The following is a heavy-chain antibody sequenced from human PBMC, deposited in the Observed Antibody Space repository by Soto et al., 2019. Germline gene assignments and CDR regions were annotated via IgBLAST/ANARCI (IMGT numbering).Heavy chain of an antibody. CDR2: ISGSGGST. D-gene: IGHD1-26*01. Sequence: GGSLRLSCAASEFTFSSYAMSWVRQTPGKGLGWVSAISGSGGSTYYSDSMKGRFTISRDNSKNTLYLQMNSLRAEDTAIYYCAKAFFGSYYFDYWGQGTLVNVSS. CDR1: EFTFSSYA. V-gene: IGHV3-23*01. CDR3: AKAFFGSYYFDY. J-gene: IGHJ4*02.